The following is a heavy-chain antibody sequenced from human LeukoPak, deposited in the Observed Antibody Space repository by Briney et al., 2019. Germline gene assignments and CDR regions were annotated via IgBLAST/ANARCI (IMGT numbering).Heavy chain of an antibody. CDR2: ISYDGSNK. Sequence: PGGSLRLSCAAPGFTFSSYAMHWVRQAPGKGLEWVAVISYDGSNKYYADSVKGRFTISIDNSKNTLYLQMNSLRAEDTAVYYCARPIVATISDPFDYWGQGTLVTVSS. CDR1: GFTFSSYA. V-gene: IGHV3-30-3*01. CDR3: ARPIVATISDPFDY. D-gene: IGHD5-12*01. J-gene: IGHJ4*02.